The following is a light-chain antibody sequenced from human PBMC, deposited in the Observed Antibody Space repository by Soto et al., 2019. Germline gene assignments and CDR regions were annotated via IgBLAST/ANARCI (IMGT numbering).Light chain of an antibody. CDR2: DTS. CDR1: QSVSSS. J-gene: IGKJ2*01. CDR3: QQSYSTPAYT. V-gene: IGKV3-15*01. Sequence: EIVVTQSPATLSVSPGERVTLSCRASQSVSSSLAWYQQRPGQAPRLLIYDTSTRAAGIAARFSGSGSGTEFTLTISSLQSEDFATYYCQQSYSTPAYTFGQGTKLEIK.